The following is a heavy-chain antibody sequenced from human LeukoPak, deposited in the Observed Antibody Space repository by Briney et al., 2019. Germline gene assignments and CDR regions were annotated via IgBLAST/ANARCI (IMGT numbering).Heavy chain of an antibody. CDR3: ARSHYGSGSGYYYYGMDV. CDR1: GYTFTSYG. Sequence: GASVKVSCKASGYTFTSYGISWVRQAPGQGLEWMGWISAYNGNTNYAQKLQGRVTMTIDTSTSTAYMELRSLRSDDTAVYYCARSHYGSGSGYYYYGMDVWGQGTTVTVSS. CDR2: ISAYNGNT. V-gene: IGHV1-18*01. D-gene: IGHD3-10*01. J-gene: IGHJ6*02.